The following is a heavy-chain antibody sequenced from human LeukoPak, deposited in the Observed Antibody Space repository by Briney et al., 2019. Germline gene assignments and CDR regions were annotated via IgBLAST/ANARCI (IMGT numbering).Heavy chain of an antibody. V-gene: IGHV1-2*02. Sequence: ASVKVSCKASGYTFTGYYMHWVRQAPGQGLEWMGWINPNSGGTNYAQKFQGRVTMTRDTSISTAYMELSRLRSDDTAVYYCARVVSQRLWFGEFMPLLNPSPYYYYYGMDVWGQGTTVTVSS. J-gene: IGHJ6*02. CDR1: GYTFTGYY. CDR2: INPNSGGT. D-gene: IGHD3-10*01. CDR3: ARVVSQRLWFGEFMPLLNPSPYYYYYGMDV.